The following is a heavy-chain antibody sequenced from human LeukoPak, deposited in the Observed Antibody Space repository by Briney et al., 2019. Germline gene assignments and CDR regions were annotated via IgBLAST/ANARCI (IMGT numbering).Heavy chain of an antibody. Sequence: GASVKVSCKASGYTFKDHYIHWVRQAPGQRPEWMGWINSNSESTDNAQKFEARVTLTKDSTISTTYMELRNLRSDDTAVYYCARGASYYASGAFYPWGQGTLVTVSS. D-gene: IGHD3-10*01. CDR3: ARGASYYASGAFYP. CDR2: INSNSEST. J-gene: IGHJ5*02. V-gene: IGHV1-2*02. CDR1: GYTFKDHY.